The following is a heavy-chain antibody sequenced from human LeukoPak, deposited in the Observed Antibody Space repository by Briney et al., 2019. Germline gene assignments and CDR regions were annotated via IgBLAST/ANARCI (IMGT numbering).Heavy chain of an antibody. CDR2: ISYDGSNK. CDR3: ANPSYGDYLAAGY. J-gene: IGHJ4*02. Sequence: GGSLRLSCAASGFTFSSYGMHWVRQAPGKGLEWVAVISYDGSNKYYADSVKGRFTISRDNSKNTLYLQMNSLRAEDTAVYYCANPSYGDYLAAGYWGQGTLVTVSS. V-gene: IGHV3-30*18. D-gene: IGHD4-17*01. CDR1: GFTFSSYG.